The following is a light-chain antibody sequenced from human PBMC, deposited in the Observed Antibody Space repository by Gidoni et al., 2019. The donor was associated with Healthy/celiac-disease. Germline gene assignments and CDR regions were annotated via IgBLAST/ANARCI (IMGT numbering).Light chain of an antibody. Sequence: DIVMTQSPLSLPVTPGEPASISCRSSQSLLHSNGYIYLNWYLQKPEQSPQLLVYLGSNRASGVPDRFSGSGSGTDFTLKISRVEAEDVGVYYCMQALQTPRTFGQGTKVEIK. CDR3: MQALQTPRT. CDR2: LGS. J-gene: IGKJ1*01. CDR1: QSLLHSNGYIY. V-gene: IGKV2-28*01.